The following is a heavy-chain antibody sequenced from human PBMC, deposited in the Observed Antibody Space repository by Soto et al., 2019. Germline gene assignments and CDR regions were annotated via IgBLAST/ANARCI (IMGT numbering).Heavy chain of an antibody. CDR1: GGSISSSNW. Sequence: SETLSLTCAVSGGSISSSNWWSWVRQPPGKGLEWNGEIYHSGSTNYNPSLKSRVTISVDKSKNQFSLKVSSVTAADTAVYYCARATGMAPFDYWGQGTLVTVSS. CDR3: ARATGMAPFDY. CDR2: IYHSGST. D-gene: IGHD5-18*01. V-gene: IGHV4-4*02. J-gene: IGHJ4*02.